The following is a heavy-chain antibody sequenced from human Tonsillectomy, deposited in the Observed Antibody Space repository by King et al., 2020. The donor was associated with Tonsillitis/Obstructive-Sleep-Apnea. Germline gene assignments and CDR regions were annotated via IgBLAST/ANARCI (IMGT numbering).Heavy chain of an antibody. J-gene: IGHJ6*03. CDR1: GDSISSSLYY. Sequence: LQLQESGPGLVKPSETLSLTCTVSGDSISSSLYYWGWIRQSPGKGLEWIATIYYSGTTYYNPSLKSRVTISVATSKNQFSLNLWSVTAADSAVYYCVRHSRDSSWGDYLYYIDVWGRGTMVTVSS. CDR3: VRHSRDSSWGDYLYYIDV. CDR2: IYYSGTT. V-gene: IGHV4-39*01. D-gene: IGHD6-6*01.